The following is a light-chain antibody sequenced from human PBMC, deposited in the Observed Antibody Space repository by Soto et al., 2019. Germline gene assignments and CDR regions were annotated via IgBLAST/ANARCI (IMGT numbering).Light chain of an antibody. CDR2: EVT. V-gene: IGLV2-8*01. CDR1: SSDVGFYNF. J-gene: IGLJ1*01. Sequence: QSVRTQPRSTSESPGQSLTISRTGTSSDVGFYNFVSWYQPRPGKAPKLVIYEVTKRPSGVPDRFSGSKSGSTASLTVSGLQADDEADYYCASYAGTKLFVFGSGTKVTGL. CDR3: ASYAGTKLFV.